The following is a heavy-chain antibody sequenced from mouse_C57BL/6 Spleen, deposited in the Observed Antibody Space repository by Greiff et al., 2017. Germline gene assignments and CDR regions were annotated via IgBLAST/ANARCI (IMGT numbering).Heavy chain of an antibody. Sequence: EVKLMESGGGLVKPGGSLKLSCAASGFTFSSYAMSWVRQTPEKRLEWVATISDGGSYTYYPDNVKGRFTISRDNAKNNLYLQMSHLKSEDTAMYYCARDLLRGFAYWGQGTLVTVSA. V-gene: IGHV5-4*01. CDR1: GFTFSSYA. CDR2: ISDGGSYT. J-gene: IGHJ3*01. CDR3: ARDLLRGFAY. D-gene: IGHD3-3*01.